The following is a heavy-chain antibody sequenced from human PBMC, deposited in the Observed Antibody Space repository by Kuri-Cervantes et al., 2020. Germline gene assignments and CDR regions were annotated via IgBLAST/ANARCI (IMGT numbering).Heavy chain of an antibody. CDR1: GYTFTGYY. D-gene: IGHD3-3*01. Sequence: ASVKVSCKASGYTFTGYYMHWVRQAPGQGLEWMGWINAGNGETKSSQKFQGRVTITTDTSTSTAYMELRSLRSDDTAVYYCARDRIFGVVITDYWGQGILVTVSS. J-gene: IGHJ4*02. V-gene: IGHV1-2*02. CDR3: ARDRIFGVVITDY. CDR2: INAGNGET.